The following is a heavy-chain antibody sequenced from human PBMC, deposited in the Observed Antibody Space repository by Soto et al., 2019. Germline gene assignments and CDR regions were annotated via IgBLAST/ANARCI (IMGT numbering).Heavy chain of an antibody. CDR1: GFTFSSYW. J-gene: IGHJ4*02. CDR2: IKQDGSEK. CDR3: ARAYPQYSGYDPFDY. V-gene: IGHV3-7*01. D-gene: IGHD5-12*01. Sequence: EVQLVESGGGLVQPGGSLRLSCAASGFTFSSYWMSWVRQAPGKGLEWVANIKQDGSEKYYVDSVKGRFTISRDNAKNSLYLQMNSLRAEDTAVYYCARAYPQYSGYDPFDYWGQGTLVTVSS.